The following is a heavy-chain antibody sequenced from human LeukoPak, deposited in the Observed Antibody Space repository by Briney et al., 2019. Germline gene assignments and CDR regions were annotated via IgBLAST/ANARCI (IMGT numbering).Heavy chain of an antibody. Sequence: GGSLRLSCAASGFTFSSYEMNWVRQAPGKGLEWVSYISSSGSTIYYADSVKGRFTISRDNAKNSLYLQMNSLRAEDTAVYYCARGARFCSGGSCYLGHYFDYWGQGTLVTVSS. CDR1: GFTFSSYE. D-gene: IGHD2-15*01. J-gene: IGHJ4*02. CDR3: ARGARFCSGGSCYLGHYFDY. CDR2: ISSSGSTI. V-gene: IGHV3-48*03.